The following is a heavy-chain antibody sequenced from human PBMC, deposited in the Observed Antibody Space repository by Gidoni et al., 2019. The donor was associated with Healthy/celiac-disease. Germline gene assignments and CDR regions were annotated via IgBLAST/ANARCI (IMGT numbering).Heavy chain of an antibody. CDR3: AREQQLVGAGGDGMDV. V-gene: IGHV3-33*01. J-gene: IGHJ6*02. CDR2: YDGSNK. Sequence: YDGSNKYYADSVKGRFTISRDNSKNTLYLQMNSLRAEDTAVYYCAREQQLVGAGGDGMDVWGQGTTVTVSS. D-gene: IGHD6-13*01.